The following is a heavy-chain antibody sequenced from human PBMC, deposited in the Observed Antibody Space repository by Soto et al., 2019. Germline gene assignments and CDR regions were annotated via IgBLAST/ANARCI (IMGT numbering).Heavy chain of an antibody. CDR2: VYTDGSRT. Sequence: EVQLVESGGGLVQPGGSLRLSCAASGFTFSSYWMHWVRQAPGKGLVWVSRVYTDGSRTSYADSVKGRFTISRDNAENTVYLQMNSLRAEDTAVYYCARGAGGYYYMDVWGKGTTVTVSS. V-gene: IGHV3-74*01. D-gene: IGHD3-10*01. CDR3: ARGAGGYYYMDV. CDR1: GFTFSSYW. J-gene: IGHJ6*03.